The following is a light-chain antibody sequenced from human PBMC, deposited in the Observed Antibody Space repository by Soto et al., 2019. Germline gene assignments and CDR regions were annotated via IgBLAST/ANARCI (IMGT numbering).Light chain of an antibody. Sequence: DIVMTQSPLSLPVTPGEPASISCRSSQSLVHSNGNTFFDWYLQKPGQSPQLLIYWGSNRASGVPDRFSGSGSGTDCTLKITRVEAEDFGVYYCMQALQTPYTFGQGTKLEIK. V-gene: IGKV2-28*01. CDR1: QSLVHSNGNTF. CDR2: WGS. CDR3: MQALQTPYT. J-gene: IGKJ2*01.